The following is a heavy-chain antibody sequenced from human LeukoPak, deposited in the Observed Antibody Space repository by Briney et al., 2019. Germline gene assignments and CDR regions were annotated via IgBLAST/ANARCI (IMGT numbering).Heavy chain of an antibody. V-gene: IGHV1-69*13. Sequence: SVKVSCKASGGTFSSYAISWVRQAPGQGLEWMGGIIPIFGTANYAQKFQGRVTITADESTSTAYMELSSLRSKDTAVYYCARAPQYSSLFGYWGQGTLVTVSS. CDR2: IIPIFGTA. J-gene: IGHJ4*02. CDR3: ARAPQYSSLFGY. D-gene: IGHD5-18*01. CDR1: GGTFSSYA.